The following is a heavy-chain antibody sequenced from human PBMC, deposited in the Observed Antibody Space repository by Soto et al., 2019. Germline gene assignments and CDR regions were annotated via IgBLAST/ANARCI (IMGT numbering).Heavy chain of an antibody. CDR3: AREKYSSSWYATRGDYYYGMDV. Sequence: ASVKVSCKASGYTFTNYYMHWVRQAPGQGLEWMGVIHYSGATPTYAQKFQGRVTVARDTSTSTVYVELSSLTSEDTAVYYCAREKYSSSWYATRGDYYYGMDVWGQGTTVTVSS. V-gene: IGHV1-46*01. D-gene: IGHD6-13*01. CDR2: IHYSGATP. J-gene: IGHJ6*02. CDR1: GYTFTNYY.